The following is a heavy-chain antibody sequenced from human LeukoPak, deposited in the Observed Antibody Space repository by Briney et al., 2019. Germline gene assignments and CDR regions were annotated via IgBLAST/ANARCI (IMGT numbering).Heavy chain of an antibody. J-gene: IGHJ3*02. V-gene: IGHV3-23*01. CDR3: AKSGYYFDAFDI. CDR2: ISGSGGST. CDR1: GFTISSYT. D-gene: IGHD3-22*01. Sequence: GGSLRLSCAASGFTISSYTMSGVRQAPEKVQERVSAISGSGGSTYYADSVKGRFTISRDNSKNTLYLQMNSLRAEDTAVYYCAKSGYYFDAFDIWGQGTMVTVSS.